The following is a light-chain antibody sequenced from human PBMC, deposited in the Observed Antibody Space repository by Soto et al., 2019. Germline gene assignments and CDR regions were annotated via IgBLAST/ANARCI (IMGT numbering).Light chain of an antibody. CDR1: QSLLYSSNNKNY. CDR3: QQYYSSPLT. J-gene: IGKJ4*01. V-gene: IGKV4-1*01. Sequence: DMVMTQSPDSLAVSLGERATVNCKSRQSLLYSSNNKNYLAWYQQKRGQPPRLLIYWASIRESGVPDRFSGSGSGTNFTLTITSLQAEDVAVYYCQQYYSSPLTFGGGTKVDI. CDR2: WAS.